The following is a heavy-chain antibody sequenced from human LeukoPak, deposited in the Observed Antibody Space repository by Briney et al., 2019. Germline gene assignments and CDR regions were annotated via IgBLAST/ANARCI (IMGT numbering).Heavy chain of an antibody. J-gene: IGHJ4*02. Sequence: ASVKVSCKASGYTFTGYYMHWVRQATGQGLEWMGWMNPNSGNTGYAQKFQGRVTMTRNTSISTAYMELSSLRSEDTAVYYCARAQRSVPRVVGATRLGYYFDYWGQGTLVTVSS. CDR3: ARAQRSVPRVVGATRLGYYFDY. CDR1: GYTFTGYY. V-gene: IGHV1-8*02. CDR2: MNPNSGNT. D-gene: IGHD1-26*01.